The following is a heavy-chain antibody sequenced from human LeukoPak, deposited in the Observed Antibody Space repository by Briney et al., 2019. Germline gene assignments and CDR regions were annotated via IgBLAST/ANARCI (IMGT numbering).Heavy chain of an antibody. V-gene: IGHV1-2*06. J-gene: IGHJ4*02. CDR1: GYTFTGYY. D-gene: IGHD3-3*01. CDR2: HNSDCGRT. CDR3: ARGQEGVEDY. Sequence: GASVKVSCKASGYTFTGYYMHWGRQAPGQGLEWMGRHNSDCGRTNYAQKFQRRVPKTRDTSISTAYMELSRVRSDDTAVYYCARGQEGVEDYWGQGTLVTVSS.